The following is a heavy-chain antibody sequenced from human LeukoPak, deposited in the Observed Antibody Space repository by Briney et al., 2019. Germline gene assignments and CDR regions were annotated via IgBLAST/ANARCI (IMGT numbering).Heavy chain of an antibody. CDR1: GFTVSSNY. V-gene: IGHV3-74*01. J-gene: IGHJ4*02. CDR2: INSDGSST. CDR3: ARGGGYGYGTFDY. D-gene: IGHD5-18*01. Sequence: PGGSLRLSCAASGFTVSSNYMSWVRQAPGKGLVWVSRINSDGSSTSYADSVKGRFTISRDNAKNTLYLQMNSLRAEDTAVYYCARGGGYGYGTFDYWGQGTLVTVSS.